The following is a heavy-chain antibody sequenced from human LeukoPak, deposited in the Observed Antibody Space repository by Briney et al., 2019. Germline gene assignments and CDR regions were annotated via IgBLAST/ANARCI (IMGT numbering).Heavy chain of an antibody. J-gene: IGHJ4*02. V-gene: IGHV1-69*04. Sequence: SVTDSCQATGGTFSRYAISWVRPAPGQGGDWMGRIIPIFGIANYAQKFQGRVTITADKSKSTAYMELSSLRSEDTAVYYCAREEEKVVAGPHFDYWGQGTLVTVSS. CDR2: IIPIFGIA. D-gene: IGHD6-19*01. CDR1: GGTFSRYA. CDR3: AREEEKVVAGPHFDY.